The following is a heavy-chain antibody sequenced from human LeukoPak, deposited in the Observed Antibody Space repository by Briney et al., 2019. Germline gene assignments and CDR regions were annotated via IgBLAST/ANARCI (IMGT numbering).Heavy chain of an antibody. V-gene: IGHV3-73*01. CDR2: IRTKSNKYAT. Sequence: PGGSLRLSCAASGFTFSGSAMHGVRQASGKGLERVGRIRTKSNKYATTYGASVKGRFTISRDDSKNTAYLQMNSLKTEDTAVYYCANYDNSGNYYVNYWGQGTLVTVSS. D-gene: IGHD3-22*01. CDR3: ANYDNSGNYYVNY. J-gene: IGHJ4*02. CDR1: GFTFSGSA.